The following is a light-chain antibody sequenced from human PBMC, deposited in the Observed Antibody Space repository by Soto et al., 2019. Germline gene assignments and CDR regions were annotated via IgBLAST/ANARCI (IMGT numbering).Light chain of an antibody. CDR3: SSYRTGSRV. Sequence: QSVLTQPPSASGTPGQRVTISCSGSSSNIGSNTVNWYQQLPGTAPKLLIYSDNQRPSGVPDRFSGSKSGTSASLAISGLQSEDEADYYCSSYRTGSRVFGGGTKLTVL. V-gene: IGLV1-44*01. J-gene: IGLJ2*01. CDR1: SSNIGSNT. CDR2: SDN.